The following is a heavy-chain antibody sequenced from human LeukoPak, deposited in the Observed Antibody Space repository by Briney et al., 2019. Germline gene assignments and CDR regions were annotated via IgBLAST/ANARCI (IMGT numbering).Heavy chain of an antibody. CDR2: IDWDDDK. Sequence: SGPALVKPTQTLTLICTFSGFSLSTRGMCVSWVRQRSGKALEWHARIDWDDDKYYSTSLKTRRTISKDTSKNQVVLTMTNMDPVDTATYYCARHYYDSSGYPVYYFDYWGQGTLVTVSS. V-gene: IGHV2-70*11. J-gene: IGHJ4*02. CDR1: GFSLSTRGMC. D-gene: IGHD3-22*01. CDR3: ARHYYDSSGYPVYYFDY.